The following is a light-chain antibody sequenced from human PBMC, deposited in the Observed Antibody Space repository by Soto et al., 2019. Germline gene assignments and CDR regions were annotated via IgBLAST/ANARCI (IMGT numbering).Light chain of an antibody. Sequence: QSVLTQPPSASGTPGQRVTISCSGSSSNSGINYVYWNQQFPGTAPKLPIYDNYKRPSGIPARFSGSKSGTSASLGITGLQTGDEADYYCGAGDDRLTADVFGSGTKVTV. CDR1: SSNSGINY. V-gene: IGLV1-51*01. CDR2: DNY. CDR3: GAGDDRLTADV. J-gene: IGLJ1*01.